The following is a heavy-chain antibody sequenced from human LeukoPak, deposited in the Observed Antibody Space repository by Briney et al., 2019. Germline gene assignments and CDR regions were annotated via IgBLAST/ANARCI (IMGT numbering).Heavy chain of an antibody. CDR3: ARAGGYYYDSSGYYYAEEYYFDY. V-gene: IGHV3-7*05. D-gene: IGHD3-22*01. Sequence: GGSLRLSCAASAFTFRSFWMSWVRQAPGKGLEWVANIKQDGSEKYYVDSVKGRLTISRDNAKNSLFLQMNSLRAEDTAVYYCARAGGYYYDSSGYYYAEEYYFDYWAREPWSPSPQ. CDR1: AFTFRSFW. CDR2: IKQDGSEK. J-gene: IGHJ4*02.